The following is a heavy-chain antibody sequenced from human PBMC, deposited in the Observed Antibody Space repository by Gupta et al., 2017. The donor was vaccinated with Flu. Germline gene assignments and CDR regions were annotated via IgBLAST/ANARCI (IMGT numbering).Heavy chain of an antibody. CDR2: INHSGST. Sequence: QVQLQQWGAGLLKPSETLSLTCAVYGGSFSGYYWSWIRQPPGKGLEWIGEINHSGSTNYNPALTSRVTISVDTAKKQFSLKVGSVTAADTAVYYSAKADGEAAGSIASGGQGTMVTVCS. V-gene: IGHV4-34*01. D-gene: IGHD6-13*01. CDR3: AKADGEAAGSIAS. J-gene: IGHJ4*02. CDR1: GGSFSGYY.